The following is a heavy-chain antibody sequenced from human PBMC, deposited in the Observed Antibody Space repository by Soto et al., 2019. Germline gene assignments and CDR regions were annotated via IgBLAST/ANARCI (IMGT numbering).Heavy chain of an antibody. V-gene: IGHV4-31*03. CDR2: IYYSGST. CDR3: ARDPGGDYVSAFDI. CDR1: GGSISSGGYY. D-gene: IGHD2-21*02. J-gene: IGHJ3*02. Sequence: PSETLSLTCTVSGGSISSGGYYWSWIRQHPGKGLEWIGYIYYSGSTYYNPSLKSRVTISVDTSKNQFSLKLSSVTAADTAVYYCARDPGGDYVSAFDIWGQGTMVTVSS.